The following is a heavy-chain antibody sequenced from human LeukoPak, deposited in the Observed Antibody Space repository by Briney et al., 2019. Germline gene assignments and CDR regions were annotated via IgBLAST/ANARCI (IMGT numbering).Heavy chain of an antibody. J-gene: IGHJ4*02. V-gene: IGHV1-2*02. D-gene: IGHD2-15*01. CDR3: ARAVCSEGRCYPDPPGVAL. CDR1: GYTFTGYY. Sequence: ASVKVSCKASGYTFTGYYMHWVRQSPGQGLEWMGWINPNTGGTNYAQNFQGRVTMTRDTSISTAYMELSRLRSDDTAVDYCARAVCSEGRCYPDPPGVALWGQGPLVTVSS. CDR2: INPNTGGT.